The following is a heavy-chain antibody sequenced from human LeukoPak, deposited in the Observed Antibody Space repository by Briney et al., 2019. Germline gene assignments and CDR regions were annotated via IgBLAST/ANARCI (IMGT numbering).Heavy chain of an antibody. V-gene: IGHV3-33*01. CDR3: ARDSSSWYLGSYYYYGMDV. Sequence: QAGGSLRLSCAASGFTFSSYGMHWVRQAPGKGLEWVAVIWYDGSNKYYADSVKGRFTISRDNSKNTLYLQMNSLRAEDTAVYYCARDSSSWYLGSYYYYGMDVWGQGTTVTVSS. CDR2: IWYDGSNK. D-gene: IGHD6-13*01. CDR1: GFTFSSYG. J-gene: IGHJ6*02.